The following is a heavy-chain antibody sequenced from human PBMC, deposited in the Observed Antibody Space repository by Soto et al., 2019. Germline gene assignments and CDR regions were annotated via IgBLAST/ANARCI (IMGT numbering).Heavy chain of an antibody. CDR3: ARGVGGNYYYYYGMDV. D-gene: IGHD3-10*01. V-gene: IGHV4-34*01. J-gene: IGHJ6*02. CDR1: GGSFSGYY. CDR2: INRSGST. Sequence: NPSETLSLTCAVYGGSFSGYYWSWIRQPPGKGLEWIGEINRSGSTNYNPSLKSRVTISVDTSKNQFSLKLSSVTAADTAVYYCARGVGGNYYYYYGMDVWGQGTTVTSP.